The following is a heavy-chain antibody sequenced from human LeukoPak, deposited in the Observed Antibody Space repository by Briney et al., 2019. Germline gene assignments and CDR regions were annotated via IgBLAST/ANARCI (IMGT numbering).Heavy chain of an antibody. CDR1: GFSFSSSW. CDR2: INDDETST. Sequence: GGSLRLSCAASGFSFSSSWMHWVRQVPGKGLEWVSRINDDETSTTYAESVKGRFTISRDNAKNTLFLQMNSLRAEDTAVYCCATTGSGSYYDYWGQGTLVTVSS. J-gene: IGHJ4*02. CDR3: ATTGSGSYYDY. V-gene: IGHV3-74*01. D-gene: IGHD1-26*01.